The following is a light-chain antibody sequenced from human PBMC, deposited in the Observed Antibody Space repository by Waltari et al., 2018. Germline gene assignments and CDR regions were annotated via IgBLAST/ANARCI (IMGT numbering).Light chain of an antibody. CDR1: SSDVWSYNL. CDR2: EDS. Sequence: QSALTQPASVSGSPGQSITISCTGTSSDVWSYNLVSWYQEHPGKAPKLMIYEDSKRPSGVSNRFSGSKSGNTASLTISGLQAEDEADYYCCSYAGSFTLIFGGGTKLTVL. CDR3: CSYAGSFTLI. J-gene: IGLJ2*01. V-gene: IGLV2-23*01.